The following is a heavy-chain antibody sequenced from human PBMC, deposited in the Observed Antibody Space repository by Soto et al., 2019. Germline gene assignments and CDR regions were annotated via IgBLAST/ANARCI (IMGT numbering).Heavy chain of an antibody. CDR1: GFTFSSYW. Sequence: EVQLVESGGGLVQPGGSLRISCVASGFTFSSYWMHWVRQAPVKGLVWVSSISNDGSSIYADPVKGRFTISRDNAKNTLYLQMNSLRAEDTAVYYFAILPTKSPQNWGQGTLVIVS. CDR3: AILPTKSPQN. V-gene: IGHV3-74*01. D-gene: IGHD2-15*01. J-gene: IGHJ1*01. CDR2: ISNDGSS.